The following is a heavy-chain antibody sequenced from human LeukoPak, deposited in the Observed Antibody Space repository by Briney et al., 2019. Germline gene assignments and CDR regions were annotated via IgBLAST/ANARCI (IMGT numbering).Heavy chain of an antibody. Sequence: ASVKVSCKASGGTFSSYTISWVRQAPGQGLGWMGRIIPILGIANYAQKFQGRVTITADKSTSTAYMELSSLRSEDTAVYYCARDKTEDGVSTGTLGYWGQGTLVAVSS. D-gene: IGHD1-14*01. V-gene: IGHV1-69*04. CDR3: ARDKTEDGVSTGTLGY. J-gene: IGHJ4*02. CDR1: GGTFSSYT. CDR2: IIPILGIA.